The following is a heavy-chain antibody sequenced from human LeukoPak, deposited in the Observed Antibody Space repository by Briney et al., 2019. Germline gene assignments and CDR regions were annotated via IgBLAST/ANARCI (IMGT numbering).Heavy chain of an antibody. V-gene: IGHV3-23*01. CDR3: ARDNYDILTGYRHFDY. CDR2: ISGSGGST. CDR1: GFTFSSYG. Sequence: GGTLRLSCAASGFTFSSYGMSWVRQAPGKGLEWVSAISGSGGSTYYADSVKGRFTISRDNSKNTLYLQMNSLRAEDTAVYYCARDNYDILTGYRHFDYWGQGTLVTVSS. D-gene: IGHD3-9*01. J-gene: IGHJ4*02.